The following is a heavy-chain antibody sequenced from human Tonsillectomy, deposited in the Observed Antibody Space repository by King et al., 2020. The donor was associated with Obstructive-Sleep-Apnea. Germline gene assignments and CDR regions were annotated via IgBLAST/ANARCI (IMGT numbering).Heavy chain of an antibody. J-gene: IGHJ5*02. Sequence: VQLQESGPGLVKPSETLSLTCTVSGVSISSYYWSWIRQPPGKGLEWIGYIYYSGSTNYNPSHKSRVTISVDTSKNQFALTLSSVTAADTAVHYCARVAAAAGFGKGGWFDPWGQGTLVTVSS. CDR3: ARVAAAAGFGKGGWFDP. CDR1: GVSISSYY. D-gene: IGHD6-13*01. V-gene: IGHV4-59*01. CDR2: IYYSGST.